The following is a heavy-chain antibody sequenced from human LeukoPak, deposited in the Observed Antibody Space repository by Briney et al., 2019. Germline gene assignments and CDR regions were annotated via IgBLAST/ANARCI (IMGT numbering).Heavy chain of an antibody. Sequence: SETLSLTCTVSGGSISSYSWSWIRQPPGKGLEWIGYIYHSGSTYYNPSLKSRVTISVDRSKNQFSLKLSSVTAADTAVYYCASLTGRAWGQGTLVTVSS. CDR1: GGSISSYS. J-gene: IGHJ5*02. CDR2: IYHSGST. CDR3: ASLTGRA. V-gene: IGHV4-30-2*01.